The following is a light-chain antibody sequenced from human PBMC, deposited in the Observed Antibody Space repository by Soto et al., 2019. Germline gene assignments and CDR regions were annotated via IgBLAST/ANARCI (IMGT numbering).Light chain of an antibody. CDR2: AAS. J-gene: IGKJ3*01. Sequence: DVQMTQSPSSLSASVGDRVTITCRASQGISTYLAWYQQKPGKVPKLLIYAASTLQSGVPSRFSGSGSGTAFTLTISSLQPEDVATYYCQKYKSAPFTFGPGTKVHIK. CDR3: QKYKSAPFT. CDR1: QGISTY. V-gene: IGKV1-27*01.